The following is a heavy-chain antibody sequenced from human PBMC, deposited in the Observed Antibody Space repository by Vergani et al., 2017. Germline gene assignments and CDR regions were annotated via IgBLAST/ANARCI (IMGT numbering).Heavy chain of an antibody. CDR2: IWYDGSNK. CDR1: GFTFSSHG. D-gene: IGHD1-1*01. CDR3: ARWGNEKRLDS. V-gene: IGHV3-33*01. Sequence: QVQLVESDGGVVQPGRSLTLSRVASGFTFSSHGMHWVRQAPGKGLEWVAAIWYDGSNKYYGDSVKGRFTISRDNSKNTLYLQMNSLRVEDTAVYYCARWGNEKRLDSWGQGTLVTVSS. J-gene: IGHJ5*01.